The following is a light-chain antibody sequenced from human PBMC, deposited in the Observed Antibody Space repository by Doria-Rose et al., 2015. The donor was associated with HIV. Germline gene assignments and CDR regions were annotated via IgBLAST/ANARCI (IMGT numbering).Light chain of an antibody. CDR1: QSLLYTSKNY. J-gene: IGKJ3*01. V-gene: IGKV4-1*01. Sequence: DIRVTQSPESLGMSLGERATLNCKSNQSLLYTSKNYLAWYQQKPVQHPKLLIYWASTRQSGVPARFSGSVSGTDFTPTISSLESEDVAVYYCQQYYDTPSFGPGTTVDIK. CDR2: WAS. CDR3: QQYYDTPS.